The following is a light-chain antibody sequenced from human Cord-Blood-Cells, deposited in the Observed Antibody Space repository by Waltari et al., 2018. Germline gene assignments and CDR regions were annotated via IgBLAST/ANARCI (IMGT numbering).Light chain of an antibody. CDR1: QSICSY. Sequence: DIQMTQSPSSLSASVGHRVTITCRASQSICSYLNWYQQKPGKAPKLLIYAASSLQSGVPSRFSGSGSGTDFTLTISSLQPEDFATYYCQQSYSTPWTFGQGTKVEIK. CDR3: QQSYSTPWT. V-gene: IGKV1-39*01. CDR2: AAS. J-gene: IGKJ1*01.